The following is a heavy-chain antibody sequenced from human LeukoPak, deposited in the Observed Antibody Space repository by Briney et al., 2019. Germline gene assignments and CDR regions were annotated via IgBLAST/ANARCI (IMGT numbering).Heavy chain of an antibody. V-gene: IGHV4-59*01. CDR2: IYYSGST. J-gene: IGHJ3*02. D-gene: IGHD3-22*01. Sequence: PSETLSLTCTVSGGSISSYYWSWIRQPPGKGLEWIGYIYYSGSTNYNPSLKSRVTISVDTSKNQFSLKLSSVTAADTAVYYCARDRPDDWSFITTTNAFDIWGQGTMVTVSS. CDR3: ARDRPDDWSFITTTNAFDI. CDR1: GGSISSYY.